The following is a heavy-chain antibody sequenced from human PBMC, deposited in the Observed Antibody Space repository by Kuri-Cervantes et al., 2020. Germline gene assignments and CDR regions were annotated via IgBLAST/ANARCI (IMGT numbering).Heavy chain of an antibody. CDR1: GFTFSSYA. J-gene: IGHJ5*02. V-gene: IGHV3-21*01. CDR3: ASDQYYYDSSGFTP. CDR2: ISSSSSYI. Sequence: GESLKISCAASGFTFSSYAMHWVRQAPGKGLEWVSSISSSSSYIYYADSVKGRFTISRDNAKNSLYLQMNSLRAEDTAVYYCASDQYYYDSSGFTPWGQGTLVTVSS. D-gene: IGHD3-22*01.